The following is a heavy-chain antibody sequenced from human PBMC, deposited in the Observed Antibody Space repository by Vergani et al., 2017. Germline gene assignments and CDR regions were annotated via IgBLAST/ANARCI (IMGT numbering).Heavy chain of an antibody. J-gene: IGHJ6*03. CDR1: GGAFSSYA. CDR2: IIPIFGTA. CDR3: ASLGYCSSTSCYSGYYYYMDV. V-gene: IGHV1-69*01. D-gene: IGHD2-2*01. Sequence: QVQLVQSGAEVKKPGSSVKVSCKASGGAFSSYAISWVRQAPGQGLEWMGGIIPIFGTANYAQKFQGRVTITADESTSTAYMELSSLRSEDTAVYYCASLGYCSSTSCYSGYYYYMDVWGKGTTVTVSS.